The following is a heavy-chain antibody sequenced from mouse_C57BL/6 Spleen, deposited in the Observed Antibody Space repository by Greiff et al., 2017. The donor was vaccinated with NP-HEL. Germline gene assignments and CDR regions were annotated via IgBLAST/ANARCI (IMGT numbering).Heavy chain of an antibody. D-gene: IGHD1-1*01. V-gene: IGHV5-15*01. Sequence: EVKLVESGGGLVQPGGSLRLSCAASGFTFSDYGMAWVRQAPRKGPEWVAFISNLAYSIYYADTVTGRFTISRENAKNTLCLEMSSLRSEDTAMYYCARLPVTTVVAHWYCDVWGTGTTVTVSS. CDR1: GFTFSDYG. CDR2: ISNLAYSI. CDR3: ARLPVTTVVAHWYCDV. J-gene: IGHJ1*03.